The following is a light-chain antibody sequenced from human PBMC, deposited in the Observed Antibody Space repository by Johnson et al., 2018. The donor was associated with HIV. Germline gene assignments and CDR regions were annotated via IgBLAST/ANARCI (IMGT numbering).Light chain of an antibody. CDR3: ETWDSSLSAGAYV. J-gene: IGLJ1*01. V-gene: IGLV1-51*01. Sequence: QSVLTQPPSVSAAPGQKVTISCSGSSSKIGNKYVSWYQQLPGTAPKVLIYDNSKRPSGIPDRFSGSKSGTSATLVITGLQTGDEAYYHCETWDSSLSAGAYVFGTGTKVTVL. CDR2: DNS. CDR1: SSKIGNKY.